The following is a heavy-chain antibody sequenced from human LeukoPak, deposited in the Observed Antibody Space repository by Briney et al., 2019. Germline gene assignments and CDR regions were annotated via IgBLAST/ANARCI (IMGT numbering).Heavy chain of an antibody. CDR2: IIPVFGTA. D-gene: IGHD3-22*01. CDR1: GGTFSSYA. Sequence: ASVKVSCKASGGTFSSYAISWVRQAPGQGLEWMGGIIPVFGTANYAQKFQGRVTITADESTSTAYMELSSLRSEDTAVYYCAKGTSGYYIPTLDYWGQGTLVTVSS. CDR3: AKGTSGYYIPTLDY. J-gene: IGHJ4*02. V-gene: IGHV1-69*01.